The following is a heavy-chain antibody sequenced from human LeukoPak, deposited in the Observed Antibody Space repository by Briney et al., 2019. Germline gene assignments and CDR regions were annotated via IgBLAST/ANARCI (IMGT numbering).Heavy chain of an antibody. CDR2: IYSSGST. Sequence: SETLSLTCTVSGGSISSSYYYWGWIRQPPGKGLEWIGSIYSSGSTYYNPSLKSRVTISVDTSKNQFSLKLTSVTAADTAVYYCARKENVYYYFDYWGQGTLVTVSS. D-gene: IGHD5/OR15-5a*01. V-gene: IGHV4-39*01. CDR3: ARKENVYYYFDY. CDR1: GGSISSSYYY. J-gene: IGHJ4*02.